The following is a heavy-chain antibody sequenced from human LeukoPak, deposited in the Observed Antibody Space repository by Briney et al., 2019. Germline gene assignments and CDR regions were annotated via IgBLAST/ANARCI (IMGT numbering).Heavy chain of an antibody. D-gene: IGHD4-17*01. Sequence: ASVKVSCKASGYTFTGYYMHWVRQAPGQGLEWMGWINPNSGGTNYAQKFQGWVTMTRDTSISTAYMELSRLRSDDTAVYYCARSPPATVTTQYYFDYWGQGTLVTVSS. J-gene: IGHJ4*02. CDR3: ARSPPATVTTQYYFDY. V-gene: IGHV1-2*04. CDR2: INPNSGGT. CDR1: GYTFTGYY.